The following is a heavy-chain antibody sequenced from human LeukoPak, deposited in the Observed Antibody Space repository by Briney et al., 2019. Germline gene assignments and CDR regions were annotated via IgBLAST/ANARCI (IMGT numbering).Heavy chain of an antibody. Sequence: GGSLRLSCAASGFTFSSYAMSWVRQAPGKGLEWVSAISGGGGSTYYADSVKGRFTISRDNSKNTLYLQMDSLRAEDTAVYYCAKESCSSTSCYGGYGYWGQGTLVTVSS. V-gene: IGHV3-23*01. D-gene: IGHD2-2*01. CDR3: AKESCSSTSCYGGYGY. CDR2: ISGGGGST. CDR1: GFTFSSYA. J-gene: IGHJ4*02.